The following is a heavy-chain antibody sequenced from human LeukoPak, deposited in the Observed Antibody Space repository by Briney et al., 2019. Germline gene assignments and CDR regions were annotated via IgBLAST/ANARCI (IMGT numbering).Heavy chain of an antibody. D-gene: IGHD3-3*01. CDR2: INHSGST. CDR3: ARVGSGLNLYYFDY. Sequence: SETLSLTCAVYGGSFSGYYWSWIRQPPGKGLEWIGEINHSGSTNYNPSLKSRVTVSVDTSKNQFSLKLSSVTAADTAVYFCARVGSGLNLYYFDYWGQGILVTVS. V-gene: IGHV4-34*01. CDR1: GGSFSGYY. J-gene: IGHJ4*02.